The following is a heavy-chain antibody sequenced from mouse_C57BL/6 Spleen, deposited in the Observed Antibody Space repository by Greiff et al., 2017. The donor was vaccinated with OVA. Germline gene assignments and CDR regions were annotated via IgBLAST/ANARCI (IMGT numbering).Heavy chain of an antibody. Sequence: VQLKQSGPELVKPGASVKISCKASGYSFTDYNMNWVKQSNGKSLEWIGVINPNYGTTSYNQKFKGKATLTVDQSSSTAYMTLNSLTSEDSAVYFGTQDRIYYYGIWGYWGQGTTLTVSS. J-gene: IGHJ2*01. V-gene: IGHV1-39*01. CDR3: TQDRIYYYGIWGY. CDR1: GYSFTDYN. D-gene: IGHD1-1*01. CDR2: INPNYGTT.